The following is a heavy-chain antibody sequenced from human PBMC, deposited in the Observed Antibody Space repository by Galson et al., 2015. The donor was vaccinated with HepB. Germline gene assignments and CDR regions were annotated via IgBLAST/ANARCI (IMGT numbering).Heavy chain of an antibody. Sequence: PALVKPTQTLTLTCTFFGFSLSARGVRVNWIRQPPGKAREWLGRIDWDDRKFYSTSLKTRLTISKGTSKNQVVLTMTNVDPADTATYYCARALTTTGDWFDPWGQGTLVTVSS. V-gene: IGHV2-70*04. D-gene: IGHD1-1*01. CDR1: GFSLSARGVR. CDR2: IDWDDRK. CDR3: ARALTTTGDWFDP. J-gene: IGHJ5*02.